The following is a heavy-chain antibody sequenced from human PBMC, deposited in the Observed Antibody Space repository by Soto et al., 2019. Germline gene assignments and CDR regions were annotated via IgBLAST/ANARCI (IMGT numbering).Heavy chain of an antibody. J-gene: IGHJ4*02. D-gene: IGHD5-18*01. CDR3: ASGRGYSYGSFDY. Sequence: SETLSLTCTVSGGSISSYYWSWIRQPPGKGLEWIGYIYYSGSTNYNPSLKSRVTISADTSKNQFSLKLSSVTAADTAVYYCASGRGYSYGSFDYWGQGTLVTVSS. V-gene: IGHV4-59*01. CDR2: IYYSGST. CDR1: GGSISSYY.